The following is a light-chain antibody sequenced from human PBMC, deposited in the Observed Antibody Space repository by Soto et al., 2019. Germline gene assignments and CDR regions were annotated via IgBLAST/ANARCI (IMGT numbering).Light chain of an antibody. Sequence: DIQMTQSPSSLSASAGDRVTITCRAGQSISSYLNWYQQKPGKAPKLLIYAASNLQSGVPSRFSGGGSGTDFTLTISGLQPEDVATYYCQQSYDTLTFGGGTKVEIK. V-gene: IGKV1-39*01. J-gene: IGKJ4*01. CDR1: QSISSY. CDR3: QQSYDTLT. CDR2: AAS.